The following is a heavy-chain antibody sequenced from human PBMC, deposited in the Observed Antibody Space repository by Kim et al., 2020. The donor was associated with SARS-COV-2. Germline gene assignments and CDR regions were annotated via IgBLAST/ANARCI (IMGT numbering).Heavy chain of an antibody. CDR3: ASVTRPRRTSYYYGSGSYYNG. CDR1: GGSFSGCY. Sequence: SETLSLTCAVYGGSFSGCYWSWIRQPPGKGLEWIGEINHSGSTNYNPSLKSRVTISVDTSKNQFSLKLSSVTAADTAVYYCASVTRPRRTSYYYGSGSYYNGWGQGTLVTVSS. D-gene: IGHD3-10*01. J-gene: IGHJ4*02. CDR2: INHSGST. V-gene: IGHV4-34*01.